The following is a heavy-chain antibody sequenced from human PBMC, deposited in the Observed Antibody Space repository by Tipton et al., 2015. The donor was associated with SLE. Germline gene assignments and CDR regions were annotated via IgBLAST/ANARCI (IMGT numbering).Heavy chain of an antibody. Sequence: SLRLSCAASGFTFSSYSMNWVRQAPGKGLEGVSYISSSSSTIYYADSVKGRFTISRDNAKNSLYLQMNSLRAEDTAVYYCARDRGAVAGSSVGYWGQGTLVTVSS. D-gene: IGHD6-19*01. CDR3: ARDRGAVAGSSVGY. V-gene: IGHV3-48*01. J-gene: IGHJ4*02. CDR1: GFTFSSYS. CDR2: ISSSSSTI.